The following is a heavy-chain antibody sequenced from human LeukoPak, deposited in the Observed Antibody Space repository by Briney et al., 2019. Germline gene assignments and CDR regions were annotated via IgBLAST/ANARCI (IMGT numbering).Heavy chain of an antibody. D-gene: IGHD5-18*01. V-gene: IGHV1-69*13. CDR2: IIPIFGTA. CDR3: ARDGDVDTAMGDYFDY. J-gene: IGHJ4*02. CDR1: GYTFTSYA. Sequence: SVKVSCKASGYTFTSYAMNWVRQAPGQGLEWMGGIIPIFGTANYAQKFQGRVTITADESTSTAYTELSSLRSEDTAVYYCARDGDVDTAMGDYFDYWGQGTLVTVSS.